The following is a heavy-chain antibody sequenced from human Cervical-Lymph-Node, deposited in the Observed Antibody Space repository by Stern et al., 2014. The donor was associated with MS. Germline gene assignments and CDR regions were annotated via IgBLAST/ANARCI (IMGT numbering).Heavy chain of an antibody. D-gene: IGHD3-22*01. J-gene: IGHJ4*02. CDR1: GFTFTRYY. V-gene: IGHV1-46*01. CDR2: INSGGGGS. CDR3: ARCQYYSDSTGYYYLHY. Sequence: QVQLVQSGAEVKKPGASVKVSCKASGFTFTRYYMSWVRQAPGQGLEWMGWINSGGGGSTSSQNFQDRVTLTMDTSTNTLYMELSSLRSEDTAVYYCARCQYYSDSTGYYYLHYWGQGSLVTVSS.